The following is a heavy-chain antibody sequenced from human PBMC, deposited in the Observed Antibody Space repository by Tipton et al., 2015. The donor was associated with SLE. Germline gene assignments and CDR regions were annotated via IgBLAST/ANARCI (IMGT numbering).Heavy chain of an antibody. CDR2: INTDGSST. CDR1: GFTFSNYW. Sequence: SLRLSCAASGFTFSNYWMHWVRQAPGKGLVWVSRINTDGSSTNYADSVKGRFTISRDNAKYTLYLQMNSLRVEDTSVYYCARFTRTPFGSIDSWGQGTLVTVSS. D-gene: IGHD3-10*01. J-gene: IGHJ4*02. V-gene: IGHV3-74*01. CDR3: ARFTRTPFGSIDS.